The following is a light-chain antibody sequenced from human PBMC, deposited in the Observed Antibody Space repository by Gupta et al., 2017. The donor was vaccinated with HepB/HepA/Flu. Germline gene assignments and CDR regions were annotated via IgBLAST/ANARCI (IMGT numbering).Light chain of an antibody. CDR2: DAS. CDR3: QQRSNWPPWT. CDR1: QSVSSY. Sequence: EIVLTQSPATLSLSPGERATLSCRASQSVSSYVAWYQQKPGQAPMLLIYDASNRATGIPARFSGSWSGTDFTLTISSLEPEDFAVYYCQQRSNWPPWTFGQGTKVEIK. V-gene: IGKV3-11*01. J-gene: IGKJ1*01.